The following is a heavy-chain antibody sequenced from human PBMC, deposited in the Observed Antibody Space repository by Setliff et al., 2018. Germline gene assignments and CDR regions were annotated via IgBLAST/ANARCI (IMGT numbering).Heavy chain of an antibody. CDR3: ARDRFYNSWSGTSITAPHDAFDI. Sequence: ASVKVSCKASGYTFTSYGISWVRQAPGQGLEWMGIINPTGGLTRYAQKCQGRVTMTRDTSTSTVYLEVSSLRSEDTAVYFCARDRFYNSWSGTSITAPHDAFDIWGQGTMVTVSS. CDR1: GYTFTSYG. J-gene: IGHJ3*02. D-gene: IGHD3-3*01. CDR2: INPTGGLT. V-gene: IGHV1-46*03.